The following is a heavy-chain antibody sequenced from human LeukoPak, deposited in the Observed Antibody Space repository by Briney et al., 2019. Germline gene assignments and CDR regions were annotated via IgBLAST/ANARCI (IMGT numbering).Heavy chain of an antibody. CDR1: GFTFSSYA. J-gene: IGHJ4*02. CDR2: ISGSGGST. CDR3: AKDQKQWLVPKIFDY. D-gene: IGHD6-19*01. V-gene: IGHV3-23*01. Sequence: PGGSLRLSCAASGFTFSSYAMSWVRQAPGKGLEWVSAISGSGGSTYYADSVKGRFTISRDNSKNTLYLQMNSLRAEDTAVYYCAKDQKQWLVPKIFDYWGQGTLVTVSS.